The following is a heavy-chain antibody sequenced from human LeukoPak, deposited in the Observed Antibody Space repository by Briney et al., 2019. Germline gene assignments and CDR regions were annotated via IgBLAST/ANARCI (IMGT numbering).Heavy chain of an antibody. CDR1: EYTFTNYW. CDR3: ATTLTNYCSSTSCYASS. V-gene: IGHV5-51*01. Sequence: GESMKISCKVPEYTFTNYWIGWVRQMPGKGLEWMGIIYLHDSDTRYRPSFQGQVTISADKSTRTAYLQWSSLKASDTAMYYCATTLTNYCSSTSCYASSWGQGTLVTVSS. D-gene: IGHD2-2*01. CDR2: IYLHDSDT. J-gene: IGHJ5*01.